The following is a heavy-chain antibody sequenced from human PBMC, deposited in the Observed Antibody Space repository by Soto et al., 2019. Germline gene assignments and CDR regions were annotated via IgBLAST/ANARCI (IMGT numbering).Heavy chain of an antibody. D-gene: IGHD6-19*01. V-gene: IGHV1-2*02. J-gene: IGHJ6*02. CDR1: GYTFTGYY. CDR2: INPNSGGT. CDR3: ARVPNRMVAGPASYYGMDV. Sequence: QVQLVQSGAEVKKPGASVKVSCKASGYTFTGYYMHWVRQAPGQGLEWMGWINPNSGGTNYAQKFQGRVTMTRDTSISTAYMELSRLRSDDTAVYYCARVPNRMVAGPASYYGMDVWGQGTTVTVSS.